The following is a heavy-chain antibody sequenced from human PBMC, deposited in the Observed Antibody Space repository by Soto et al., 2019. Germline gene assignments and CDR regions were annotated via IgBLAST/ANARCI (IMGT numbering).Heavy chain of an antibody. CDR3: ARRWLSQRELAN. Sequence: GESLKISGKASGYSFTSYWIGWVRRMPGKGLEWMGIIYPGDSDTRYSPSFQGQVTISADKSISTAYLQWSSLQASDTAIYHWARRWLSQRELANGGQGTRVTVSS. D-gene: IGHD3-22*01. J-gene: IGHJ4*02. V-gene: IGHV5-51*01. CDR1: GYSFTSYW. CDR2: IYPGDSDT.